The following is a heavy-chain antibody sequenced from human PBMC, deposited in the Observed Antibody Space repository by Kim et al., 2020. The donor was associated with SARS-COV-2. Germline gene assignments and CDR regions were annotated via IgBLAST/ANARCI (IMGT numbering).Heavy chain of an antibody. CDR2: MSYTGNT. Sequence: SETLSLTCTVSGGSISSYSWSLIRQPPGKGLEWIGYMSYTGNTNYDPSLKSRVTISVDTSKNQFSLKLSSVTAADTAVYYCARHGGESMIRGVLGAFDIWGQGTMVTVSS. CDR3: ARHGGESMIRGVLGAFDI. J-gene: IGHJ3*02. V-gene: IGHV4-59*08. CDR1: GGSISSYS. D-gene: IGHD3-10*01.